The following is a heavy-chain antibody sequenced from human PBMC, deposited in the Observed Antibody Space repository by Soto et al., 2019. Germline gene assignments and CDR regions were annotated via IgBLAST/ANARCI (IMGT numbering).Heavy chain of an antibody. Sequence: SETLSLTCTVSGGSISPFYWSWVRQPPGKGLEWIGYLYYSGNTNYNPSLKSRVTISVDASKNQVSLRLTSVTAADTAVYYCARVGGVAARTFDYWGQGTVVTVTS. V-gene: IGHV4-59*01. CDR1: GGSISPFY. J-gene: IGHJ4*02. CDR2: LYYSGNT. CDR3: ARVGGVAARTFDY. D-gene: IGHD2-15*01.